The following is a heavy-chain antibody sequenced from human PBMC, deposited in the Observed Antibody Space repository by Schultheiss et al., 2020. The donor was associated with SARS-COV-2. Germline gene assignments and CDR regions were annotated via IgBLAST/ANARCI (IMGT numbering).Heavy chain of an antibody. CDR2: IYYSGST. Sequence: SQTLSLTCAVYGGSFSGYYWGWIRQHPGKGLEWIGYIYYSGSTYYNPSLKSRVTISVDTSKNQFSLKLSSVTAADTAVYYCARGREDYGDSIVMDVWGQGTTVTVS. D-gene: IGHD4-17*01. J-gene: IGHJ6*02. CDR1: GGSFSGYY. CDR3: ARGREDYGDSIVMDV. V-gene: IGHV4-31*11.